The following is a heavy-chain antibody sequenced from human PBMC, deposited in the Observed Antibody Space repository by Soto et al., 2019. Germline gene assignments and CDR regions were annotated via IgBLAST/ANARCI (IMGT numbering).Heavy chain of an antibody. D-gene: IGHD3-10*01. Sequence: QVQLVESGGGVVRPGRSLRISCAASGFTFSSYAMHWVRQAPGNGLEWVAVIWYDGSNKNYAESVKGRFTISRDNSKNTLYLQMNSLRTEDTAVYYCAKARHGSGTYSYFDYWGQGILVTVSS. V-gene: IGHV3-30*18. CDR2: IWYDGSNK. CDR3: AKARHGSGTYSYFDY. CDR1: GFTFSSYA. J-gene: IGHJ4*02.